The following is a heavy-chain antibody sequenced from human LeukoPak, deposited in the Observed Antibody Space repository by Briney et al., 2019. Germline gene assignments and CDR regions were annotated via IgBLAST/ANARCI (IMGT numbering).Heavy chain of an antibody. CDR3: ARDKIVGATHFDY. Sequence: GGSLRLSCAASVFTFTTNCMTGVRRAPGKGLECVATINQDGSEKYYVDSVKGRFTISRDNAKNSLYLQMNSLGAEDTAVYYCARDKIVGATHFDYWGQGTLVTVSS. J-gene: IGHJ4*02. CDR2: INQDGSEK. CDR1: VFTFTTNC. V-gene: IGHV3-7*01. D-gene: IGHD1-26*01.